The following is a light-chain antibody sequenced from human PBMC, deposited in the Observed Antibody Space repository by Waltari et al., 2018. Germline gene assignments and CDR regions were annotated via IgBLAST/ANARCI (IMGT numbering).Light chain of an antibody. Sequence: IRMTQSPSSLSASTGDRVTITCRASQGISTYLNWYQQKPGIAPKVLIYAASSLQSGVPSRFSGSGSGRDFTLIISSLQPEDFATYFCQQSYSHAGTFGQGTKVEIK. CDR1: QGISTY. CDR2: AAS. V-gene: IGKV1-39*01. CDR3: QQSYSHAGT. J-gene: IGKJ1*01.